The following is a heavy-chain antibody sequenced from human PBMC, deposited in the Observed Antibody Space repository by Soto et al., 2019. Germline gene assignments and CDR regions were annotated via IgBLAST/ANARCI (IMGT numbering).Heavy chain of an antibody. V-gene: IGHV3-64*01. Sequence: EVPLVESGGGLVQPGGSLRLSCAASGFTFSSYAMHWVRQAPGKGLEYVSAISSNGGSTYYANSVKGRFTISRDNSKNTLYLQMGSLRAEDMAVYYCARDTPANDAFDIWGQGTMVTVSS. CDR3: ARDTPANDAFDI. CDR1: GFTFSSYA. CDR2: ISSNGGST. J-gene: IGHJ3*02.